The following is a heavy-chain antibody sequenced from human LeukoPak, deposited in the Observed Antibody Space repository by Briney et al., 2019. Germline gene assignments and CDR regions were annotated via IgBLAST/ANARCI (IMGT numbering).Heavy chain of an antibody. V-gene: IGHV5-51*01. J-gene: IGHJ6*03. CDR3: GRTLMVRGAPGYYNYMEV. CDR1: GYSFTSYW. CDR2: IYPGDSDT. Sequence: GESLKISCKGSGYSFTSYWIGWVRQMPGKGLEWMGIIYPGDSDTRYSPSFQGQVTISADKSISTAYLQWSSLKASDTAMYYCGRTLMVRGAPGYYNYMEVWAKGPRSPSP. D-gene: IGHD3-10*01.